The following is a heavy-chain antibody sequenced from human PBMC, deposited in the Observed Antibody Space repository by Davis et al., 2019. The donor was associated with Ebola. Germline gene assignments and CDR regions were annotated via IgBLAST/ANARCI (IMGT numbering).Heavy chain of an antibody. V-gene: IGHV4-59*01. CDR3: ARDGWYYDSSGYYRDAFDI. Sequence: ETLSLTCTVSGGSISSYYWSWIRQPPGKGLEWIGYIYYSGSTNYNPSLKSRVTISVDTSKNQFSLKLSSVTAADTAVYYCARDGWYYDSSGYYRDAFDIWGQGTMVTVSS. CDR1: GGSISSYY. CDR2: IYYSGST. D-gene: IGHD3-22*01. J-gene: IGHJ3*02.